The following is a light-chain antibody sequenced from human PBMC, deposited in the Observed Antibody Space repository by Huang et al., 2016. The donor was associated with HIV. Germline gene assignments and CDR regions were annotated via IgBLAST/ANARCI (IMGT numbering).Light chain of an antibody. J-gene: IGKJ1*01. CDR3: QQLNSYPRT. V-gene: IGKV1-9*01. CDR1: QGISPN. Sequence: IQLTQSPSSLSASVGDRVTIACRASQGISPNLAWYQQKPGKAPKLLMYSASTLQSGVPSRFSGRGSGTDFTLTISSLQPEDFATYYCQQLNSYPRTFGQGTKVEIK. CDR2: SAS.